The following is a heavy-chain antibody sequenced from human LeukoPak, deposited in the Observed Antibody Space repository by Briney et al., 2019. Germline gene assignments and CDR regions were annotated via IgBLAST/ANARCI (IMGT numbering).Heavy chain of an antibody. CDR3: ARQWGGYYYDSSGYYPGVFDY. V-gene: IGHV1-2*02. Sequence: ASVKVSCKSSVYTFTGYYMHWVRQAPGQGLEWMGWINPNSGGTNYAQKFQGRVTMTRDTSISTAYMELSRLRSDDTAVYYCARQWGGYYYDSSGYYPGVFDYWGQGTLVTVSS. CDR1: VYTFTGYY. D-gene: IGHD3-22*01. J-gene: IGHJ4*02. CDR2: INPNSGGT.